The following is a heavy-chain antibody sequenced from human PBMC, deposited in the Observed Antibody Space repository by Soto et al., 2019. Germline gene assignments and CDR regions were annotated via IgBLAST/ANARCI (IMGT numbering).Heavy chain of an antibody. CDR3: ARLSDYDFWSGYYTGHY. V-gene: IGHV5-51*01. Sequence: PGESLKISCKGSGYSFTSFWIGWVRQKPGKGLEWMGIIYPGDSDTRYSPSFQGQVTISADKSISTAYLQWSSLKASDTAMYYCARLSDYDFWSGYYTGHYWGQGTLVNVSS. CDR1: GYSFTSFW. J-gene: IGHJ4*02. D-gene: IGHD3-3*01. CDR2: IYPGDSDT.